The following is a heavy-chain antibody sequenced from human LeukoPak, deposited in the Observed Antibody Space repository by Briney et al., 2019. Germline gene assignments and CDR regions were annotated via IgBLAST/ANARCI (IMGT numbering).Heavy chain of an antibody. Sequence: PGRSLRLSCAASGFTFSSYAMHWVRQAPGKGLEWVAVISYDGSNKYYADSVKGRFTISRDNSKNTLYLQMNSLRAEDTAVYYCAFIAAAASIYYYYMDVWGKGTTVTVSS. CDR3: AFIAAAASIYYYYMDV. D-gene: IGHD6-13*01. CDR2: ISYDGSNK. CDR1: GFTFSSYA. J-gene: IGHJ6*03. V-gene: IGHV3-30*01.